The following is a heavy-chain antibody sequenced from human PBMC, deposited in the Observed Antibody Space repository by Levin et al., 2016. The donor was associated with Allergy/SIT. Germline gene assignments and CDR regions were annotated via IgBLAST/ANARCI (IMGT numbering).Heavy chain of an antibody. CDR2: IYWDDDK. D-gene: IGHD3-10*01. CDR3: AHINRRFGELMVDY. J-gene: IGHJ4*02. V-gene: IGHV2-5*02. Sequence: WIRQPPGKALEWLALIYWDDDKRYSPSLKSRLTITKDTSKNQVVLTMTNMDPVDTATYYCAHINRRFGELMVDYWGQGTLVTVSS.